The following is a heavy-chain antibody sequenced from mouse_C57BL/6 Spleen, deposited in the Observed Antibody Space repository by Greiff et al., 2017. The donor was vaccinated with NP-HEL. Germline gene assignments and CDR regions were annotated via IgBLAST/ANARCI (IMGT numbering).Heavy chain of an antibody. CDR1: GYSITSGYY. V-gene: IGHV3-6*01. CDR3: ARADYGSSRYFDV. D-gene: IGHD1-1*01. Sequence: EVKLMESGPGLVKPSQSLSLTCSVTGYSITSGYYWNWIRQFPGNKLGWMGYISYDGSNNYNPSLKNRISITRDTSKNQFFLKLNSVTTEDTATYYCARADYGSSRYFDVWGTGTTVTVSS. CDR2: ISYDGSN. J-gene: IGHJ1*03.